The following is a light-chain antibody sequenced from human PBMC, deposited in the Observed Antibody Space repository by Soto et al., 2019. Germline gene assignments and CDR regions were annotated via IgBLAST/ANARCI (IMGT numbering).Light chain of an antibody. Sequence: QSALTQPASVSGSPGQSITISCAGTSSDIGAHKAVSWYQHHPGKAPQLIIYDVTDRPSGVSNRFSGSKSGNTASLTIFGLQAEDEADYYCCSYRTSKTYVFGTGTKLTVL. CDR3: CSYRTSKTYV. V-gene: IGLV2-14*03. CDR2: DVT. CDR1: SSDIGAHKA. J-gene: IGLJ1*01.